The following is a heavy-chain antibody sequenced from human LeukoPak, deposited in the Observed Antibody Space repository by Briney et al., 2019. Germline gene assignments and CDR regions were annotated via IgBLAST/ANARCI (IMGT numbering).Heavy chain of an antibody. D-gene: IGHD1-26*01. J-gene: IGHJ4*02. V-gene: IGHV3-23*01. CDR1: GFTFSSYA. CDR2: ISGSGGST. CDR3: AKTGVLVGATSGY. Sequence: GGSLRLSCAASGFTFSSYAMSWVRQAPGKGLEGVSAISGSGGSTYYADSVKGRFTISRDNSKNTLYLQMNSLRAEDTAVYYCAKTGVLVGATSGYWGQGTLVTVSS.